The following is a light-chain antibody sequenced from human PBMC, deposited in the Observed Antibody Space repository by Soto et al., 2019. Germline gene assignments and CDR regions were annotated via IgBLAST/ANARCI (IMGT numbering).Light chain of an antibody. CDR2: DAS. V-gene: IGKV3-11*01. CDR3: QQRSNLWT. J-gene: IGKJ1*01. Sequence: ESVLTQSAATVSLSPGERATLSCRASQSVYSYLAWYQQKPGQAPRLLIYDASNRATGIPARFSGSGSGTDFTLTISSLEAEDFAVYYCQQRSNLWTFGQGTKVDIK. CDR1: QSVYSY.